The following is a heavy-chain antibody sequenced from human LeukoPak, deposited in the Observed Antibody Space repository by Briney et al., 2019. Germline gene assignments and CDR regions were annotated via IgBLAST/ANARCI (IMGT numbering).Heavy chain of an antibody. Sequence: SETLSLTCTVSSGSISNYYWSWFRQSPGKGLEWIGYIYYSGITNYNPSLKSQVTISVDTFKNQFSLNLNSVTAADTAVYYCARRDSSGYYSYWGQGTLVTVSS. V-gene: IGHV4-59*01. CDR2: IYYSGIT. D-gene: IGHD3-22*01. J-gene: IGHJ4*02. CDR3: ARRDSSGYYSY. CDR1: SGSISNYY.